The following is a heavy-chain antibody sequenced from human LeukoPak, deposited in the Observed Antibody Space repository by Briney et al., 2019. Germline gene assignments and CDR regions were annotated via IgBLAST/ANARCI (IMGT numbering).Heavy chain of an antibody. Sequence: SVTVSCKASGGTFSSYAISWVRQAPGQGLEWMGRITSILGIANYAQKFQGRVTITADKSTSTAYMELSSLRSEDTAVYYCARGGLHIVATSHHFDYWGQGALVTVSS. J-gene: IGHJ4*02. CDR1: GGTFSSYA. V-gene: IGHV1-69*04. CDR2: ITSILGIA. D-gene: IGHD5-12*01. CDR3: ARGGLHIVATSHHFDY.